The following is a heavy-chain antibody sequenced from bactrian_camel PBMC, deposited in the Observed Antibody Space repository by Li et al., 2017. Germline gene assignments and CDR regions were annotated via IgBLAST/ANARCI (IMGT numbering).Heavy chain of an antibody. Sequence: HVQLVESGGGLVQPGGSLRLSCAASGFTFRTYYMNWVRQAPGKGLEWVSKILSDGRYTYYPDSVKGRFTISRDSSKSTLYLQLNNPITEDTAMYYCTRRVPIPFQYWGQGTQVTVS. CDR1: GFTFRTYY. CDR3: TRRVPIPFQY. J-gene: IGHJ4*01. V-gene: IGHV3S5*01. D-gene: IGHD5*01. CDR2: ILSDGRYT.